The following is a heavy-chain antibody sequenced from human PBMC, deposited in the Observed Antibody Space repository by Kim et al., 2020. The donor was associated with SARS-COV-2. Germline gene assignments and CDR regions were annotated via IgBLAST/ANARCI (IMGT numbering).Heavy chain of an antibody. D-gene: IGHD6-13*01. V-gene: IGHV4-59*08. CDR3: ARQDIAAADYYYYGMDV. CDR2: SYYSGST. Sequence: SETLSLTCTVSGGSISSYYWSWIRQPPGKGLEWIGYSYYSGSTNYNPSLKSRVTISVDTSKNQFSLKLSSVTAADTAVYYCARQDIAAADYYYYGMDVWGQGTTVTVSS. CDR1: GGSISSYY. J-gene: IGHJ6*02.